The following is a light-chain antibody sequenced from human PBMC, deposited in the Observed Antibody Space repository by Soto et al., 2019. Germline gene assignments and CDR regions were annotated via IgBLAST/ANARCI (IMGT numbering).Light chain of an antibody. J-gene: IGKJ2*01. V-gene: IGKV3-11*01. CDR1: QSVSSY. CDR3: QQYNNWLGA. Sequence: EIVLTQSPATLSLSPGERATLSCRASQSVSSYLAWYQQKPGQAPRLLIYDASNRATGIPARFSGSGSGTDFTLTISSLQSEDFAVYYCQQYNNWLGAFGQGTKLEIK. CDR2: DAS.